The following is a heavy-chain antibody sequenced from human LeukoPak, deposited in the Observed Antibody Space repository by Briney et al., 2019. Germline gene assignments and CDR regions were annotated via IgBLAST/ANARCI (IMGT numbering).Heavy chain of an antibody. J-gene: IGHJ4*02. D-gene: IGHD3-10*01. CDR2: IIPIFGTT. V-gene: IGHV1-69*06. CDR3: ARAKVSTIVRGLDY. CDR1: GGTFSSYA. Sequence: SVKVSCKASGGTFSSYAISWVRQAPGQGLEWMGGIIPIFGTTNYAQKFQGRVTITADKSTSTAYMELSSLRSEDAAVYYCARAKVSTIVRGLDYWGQGTLVTVSS.